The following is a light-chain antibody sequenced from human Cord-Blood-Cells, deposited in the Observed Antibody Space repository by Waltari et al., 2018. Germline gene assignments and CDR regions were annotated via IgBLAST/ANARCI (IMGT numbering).Light chain of an antibody. CDR2: EAS. V-gene: IGLV2-8*01. J-gene: IGLJ3*02. CDR3: SSYAGSNNLV. CDR1: SSDVAGSNV. Sequence: QSALTQPPSASGPPGQSVTLSCTGTSSDVAGSNVVPWHQQHPGKAPKPMIYEASNRPAGVPDRFSGTKSRNTASLTVSGLQAEDEADYYCSSYAGSNNLVFGGRTKLTVL.